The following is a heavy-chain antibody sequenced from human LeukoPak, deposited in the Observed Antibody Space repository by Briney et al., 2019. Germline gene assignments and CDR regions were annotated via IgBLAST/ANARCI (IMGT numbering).Heavy chain of an antibody. CDR2: IYYSGST. V-gene: IGHV4-39*01. J-gene: IGHJ4*02. Sequence: SETLSLTCTVSGGSISSSSYYWGWIRQPPGKGLEWIGSIYYSGSTYYNPSLKSRVTISVDTSKNQFSLKLSSVTAADTAVYYCARQGRYYYDSSGYYYGYWGQGTLVTVSS. CDR3: ARQGRYYYDSSGYYYGY. D-gene: IGHD3-22*01. CDR1: GGSISSSSYY.